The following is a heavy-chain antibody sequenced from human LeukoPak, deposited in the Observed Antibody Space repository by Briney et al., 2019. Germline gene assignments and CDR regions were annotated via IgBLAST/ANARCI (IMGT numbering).Heavy chain of an antibody. Sequence: QASETLSLTCTVSGGSISSTDHYWSWIRQPPGKGLEWIGYIYYSGTTYYNTSLKSRLTISVDTSKNQFSLELASVTAADTAVYYCARGGQQPTLSAYWGQEPWSPSLQ. J-gene: IGHJ4*01. CDR3: ARGGQQPTLSAY. V-gene: IGHV4-30-4*01. CDR2: IYYSGTT. CDR1: GGSISSTDHY. D-gene: IGHD6-13*01.